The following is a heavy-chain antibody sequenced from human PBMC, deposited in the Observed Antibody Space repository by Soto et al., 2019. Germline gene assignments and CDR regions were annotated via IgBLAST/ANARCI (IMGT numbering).Heavy chain of an antibody. V-gene: IGHV1-69*13. CDR1: GGTFSSCA. CDR3: ASSTMIVVVITTSAFDI. D-gene: IGHD3-22*01. CDR2: IIPIFGTA. Sequence: SVKVSCKASGGTFSSCAISWVRQAPGQGLEWMGGIIPIFGTANYAQKFQGRVTITADESTSTAYMELSSLRSEDTAVYYCASSTMIVVVITTSAFDIWGQGTMVTVSS. J-gene: IGHJ3*02.